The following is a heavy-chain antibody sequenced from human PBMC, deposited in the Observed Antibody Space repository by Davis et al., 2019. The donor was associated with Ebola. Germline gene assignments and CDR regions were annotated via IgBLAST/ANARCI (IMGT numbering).Heavy chain of an antibody. Sequence: SETLSLTCAVDGGSFSGYYWSWIRQPPGKGLEWIGEINHSGSTNYNPSLKSRVTISVDRSKNQFSLKLSSVTAADTAVYYCARGRIGCSGGSCFNWFDPWGQGTLVTVSS. D-gene: IGHD2-15*01. J-gene: IGHJ5*02. V-gene: IGHV4-34*01. CDR2: INHSGST. CDR3: ARGRIGCSGGSCFNWFDP. CDR1: GGSFSGYY.